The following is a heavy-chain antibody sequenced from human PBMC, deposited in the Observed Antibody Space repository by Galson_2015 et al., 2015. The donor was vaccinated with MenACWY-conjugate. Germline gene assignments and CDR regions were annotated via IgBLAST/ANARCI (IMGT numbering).Heavy chain of an antibody. CDR2: ININTGNP. CDR1: GYTFNNYG. V-gene: IGHV7-4-1*02. Sequence: CKASGYTFNNYGMNWVRQAPGQGLEWMGWININTGNPTYAQGFTGRFVFSLDTSVSTAYLQISSLKAEDTAVYYCARDVGATTFDYWGPGTLVTVSS. J-gene: IGHJ4*02. D-gene: IGHD1-26*01. CDR3: ARDVGATTFDY.